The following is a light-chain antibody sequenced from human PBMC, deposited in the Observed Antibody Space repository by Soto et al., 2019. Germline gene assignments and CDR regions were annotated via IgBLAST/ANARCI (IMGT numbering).Light chain of an antibody. Sequence: EIVLTQSPGTLSVSPGERATLSCRASQTISSNYLAWYQQKPGQAPSLLIYGTSSRATGIPDRFSGSGSGTDFTLTISRLEPEDSAIYYCPQYVSWTSGQGTKVEIK. J-gene: IGKJ1*01. V-gene: IGKV3-20*01. CDR3: PQYVSWT. CDR2: GTS. CDR1: QTISSNY.